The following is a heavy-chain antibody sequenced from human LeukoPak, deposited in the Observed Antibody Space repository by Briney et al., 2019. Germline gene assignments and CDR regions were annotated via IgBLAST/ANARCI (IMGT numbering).Heavy chain of an antibody. Sequence: PSETLSLTCTVSGGSFTSADYYWTWIRQHPGKGLEWLAYLYYTGDTSYNPSLKSRLTISVDTSQNQFSLTMTSVTAADTAVYYCARGGWYYFDYWGQGTLVTVSS. CDR1: GGSFTSADYY. CDR2: LYYTGDT. J-gene: IGHJ4*02. CDR3: ARGGWYYFDY. D-gene: IGHD6-19*01. V-gene: IGHV4-31*02.